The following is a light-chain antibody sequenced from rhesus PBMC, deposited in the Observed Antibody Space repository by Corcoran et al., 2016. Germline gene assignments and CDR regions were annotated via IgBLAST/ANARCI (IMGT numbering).Light chain of an antibody. CDR3: QHDNSYPYS. Sequence: DIQMTQSPSSLSASVGDTVTITCRASQGISNNLAWYQQKPGKAPKLLIHDTSTVESGVPSRFSGSASGTHFTLTISSLQPEDFATYFCQHDNSYPYSFGQGTRVEIK. CDR1: QGISNN. V-gene: IGKV1S13*01. CDR2: DTS. J-gene: IGKJ2*01.